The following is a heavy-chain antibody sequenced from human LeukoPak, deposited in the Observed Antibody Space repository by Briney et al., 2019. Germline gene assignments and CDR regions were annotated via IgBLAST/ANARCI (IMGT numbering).Heavy chain of an antibody. D-gene: IGHD4-17*01. Sequence: GGSLRLSCAASGFTFSNYWMHWVRQAPGKGLVWVSRINSDGSSTTYADSVKGRFTISRDNAKNTLYLQMNSLRAEDTAVYYCARAEDYGDYDYYYYGMDVWGQGTTVTVSS. J-gene: IGHJ6*02. CDR1: GFTFSNYW. V-gene: IGHV3-74*01. CDR2: INSDGSST. CDR3: ARAEDYGDYDYYYYGMDV.